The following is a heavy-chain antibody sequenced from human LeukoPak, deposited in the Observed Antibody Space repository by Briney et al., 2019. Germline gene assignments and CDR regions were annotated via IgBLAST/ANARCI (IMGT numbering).Heavy chain of an antibody. CDR2: ISGYNGDT. CDR1: GYPFTSYG. Sequence: ASVKVSCKASGYPFTSYGFSWVRQAPGQGLEWLGWISGYNGDTNYAQKFQGRVTMTEDTSTDTAYMELSSLRSEDTAVYYCATASIAVAGSNDAFDIWGQGTMVTVSS. V-gene: IGHV1-18*01. CDR3: ATASIAVAGSNDAFDI. D-gene: IGHD6-19*01. J-gene: IGHJ3*02.